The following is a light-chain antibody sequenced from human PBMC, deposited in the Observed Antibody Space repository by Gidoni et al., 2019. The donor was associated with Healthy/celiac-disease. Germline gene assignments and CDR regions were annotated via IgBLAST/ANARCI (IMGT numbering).Light chain of an antibody. J-gene: IGKJ5*01. CDR3: QQYGSAPPIT. CDR1: QSVSSSY. CDR2: GAS. V-gene: IGKV3-20*01. Sequence: EIVLTQSPGTLSLSPGERATLSGRASQSVSSSYLAWYQQQPGQAPRLLIYGASSRATGIPDRVSGSGSGTDFTLTISRLEPEDFAVYYCQQYGSAPPITFGQGTRLEIK.